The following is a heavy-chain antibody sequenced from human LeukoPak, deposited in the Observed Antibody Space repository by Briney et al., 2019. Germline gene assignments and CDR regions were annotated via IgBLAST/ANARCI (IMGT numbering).Heavy chain of an antibody. CDR1: GDSVSSNSAA. D-gene: IGHD6-19*01. J-gene: IGHJ3*02. Sequence: SQTLSLTCAISGDSVSSNSAAWNWIRQSPSRGLEWLGRTYYRSKWYNDYAVSVKSRITINPDTSKNQFSLQLNSVTPEDTAVYYCARHLLSGWYGQDAFDIWGQGTMVTVSS. CDR2: TYYRSKWYN. CDR3: ARHLLSGWYGQDAFDI. V-gene: IGHV6-1*01.